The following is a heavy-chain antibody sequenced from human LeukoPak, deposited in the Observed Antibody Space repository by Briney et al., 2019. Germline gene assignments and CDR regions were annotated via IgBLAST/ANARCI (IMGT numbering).Heavy chain of an antibody. Sequence: PGGSLRLSCAGSGFMLSSYWMSWVRQAPGKGLEWVANIKQDGSEKYYVDSVKGRFTISRDNAKNPLYLQMNRLRAEDTAAYYCAREGSQSASATYPGNDWGQGTLVTVSS. CDR1: GFMLSSYW. J-gene: IGHJ4*02. V-gene: IGHV3-7*01. D-gene: IGHD3-10*01. CDR2: IKQDGSEK. CDR3: AREGSQSASATYPGND.